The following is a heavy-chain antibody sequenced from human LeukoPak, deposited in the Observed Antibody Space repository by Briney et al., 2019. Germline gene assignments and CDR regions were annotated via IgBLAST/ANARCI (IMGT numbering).Heavy chain of an antibody. D-gene: IGHD3-3*01. Sequence: GGSLRLSCAASGFTFSSYGMHWVRQAQGKGLEWVAVISYDGSNKYYADSVKGRFTISRDNSKNTLYLQMNSLRAEDTAVYYCAKGGIFWSGYYSEVHYGMDVWGQGTTVTVSS. CDR1: GFTFSSYG. V-gene: IGHV3-30*18. CDR3: AKGGIFWSGYYSEVHYGMDV. CDR2: ISYDGSNK. J-gene: IGHJ6*02.